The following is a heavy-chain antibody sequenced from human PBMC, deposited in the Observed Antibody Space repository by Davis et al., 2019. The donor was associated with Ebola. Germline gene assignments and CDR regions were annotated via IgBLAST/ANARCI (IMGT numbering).Heavy chain of an antibody. Sequence: SVKVSCKASGGTFSSYAISWVRQAPGQGLEWMGRIIPILGIANYAQKFQGRVTITADKSTSTAYMELSSLRSDDTAVYYCARDRPTYCSGGSCYFLAFDIWGQGTMVTVSS. D-gene: IGHD2-15*01. CDR1: GGTFSSYA. CDR3: ARDRPTYCSGGSCYFLAFDI. CDR2: IIPILGIA. J-gene: IGHJ3*02. V-gene: IGHV1-69*04.